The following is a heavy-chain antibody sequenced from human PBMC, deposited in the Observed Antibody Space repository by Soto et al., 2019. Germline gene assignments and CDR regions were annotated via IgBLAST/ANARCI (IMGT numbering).Heavy chain of an antibody. Sequence: ASVKVSCKASGYTFTGYYMHWVRQAPGQGLEWMGWINPNSGGTNYAQKFQGRVTMTRDTSISTAYMELSRLRSDDTAVYYCATERTVTTRLDDHHDLMAFSAQGTTVTVSS. CDR3: ATERTVTTRLDDHHDLMAF. D-gene: IGHD1-1*01. V-gene: IGHV1-2*02. CDR2: INPNSGGT. J-gene: IGHJ6*02. CDR1: GYTFTGYY.